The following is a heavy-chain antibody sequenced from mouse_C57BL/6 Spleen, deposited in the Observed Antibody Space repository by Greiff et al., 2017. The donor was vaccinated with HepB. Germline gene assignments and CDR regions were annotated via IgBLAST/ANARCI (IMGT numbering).Heavy chain of an antibody. CDR3: ARRVGNYWYFDV. D-gene: IGHD2-1*01. V-gene: IGHV1-18*01. CDR2: INPNNGGT. CDR1: GYTFTDYN. J-gene: IGHJ1*03. Sequence: VQLKQSGPELVKPGASVKIPCKASGYTFTDYNMDWVKQSHGKSLEWIGDINPNNGGTIYNQKFKGKATLTVDKSSSTAYMELRSLTSEDTAVYYCARRVGNYWYFDVWGTGTTVTVSS.